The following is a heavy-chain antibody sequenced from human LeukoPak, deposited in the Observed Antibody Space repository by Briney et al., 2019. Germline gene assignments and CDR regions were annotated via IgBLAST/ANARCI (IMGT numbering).Heavy chain of an antibody. CDR2: ISSSSSTI. CDR1: GFTFSSYS. Sequence: GGSLRLSCAASGFTFSSYSMNWVRQAPGKGLEWVSYISSSSSTIYYADSVKGRFTISRDNSKNTLYLQMNSLRAEDTAVYYCAKAHSGSPFDAFDIWGQGTMVTVSS. D-gene: IGHD1-26*01. CDR3: AKAHSGSPFDAFDI. J-gene: IGHJ3*02. V-gene: IGHV3-48*01.